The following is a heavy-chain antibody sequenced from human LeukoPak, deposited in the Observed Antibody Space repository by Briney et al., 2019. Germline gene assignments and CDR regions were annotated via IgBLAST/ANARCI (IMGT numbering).Heavy chain of an antibody. D-gene: IGHD2-15*01. J-gene: IGHJ3*02. Sequence: PGGSLRLSCEASGFISSSYWMSWVRQAPGKGLEWVANIKPDGSEKYYVDSVKGRFTISRDNAKTSLYLQMNSLGDEDTAVYYCARDVDYAFDIWGQGTLVAVSS. V-gene: IGHV3-7*01. CDR3: ARDVDYAFDI. CDR1: GFISSSYW. CDR2: IKPDGSEK.